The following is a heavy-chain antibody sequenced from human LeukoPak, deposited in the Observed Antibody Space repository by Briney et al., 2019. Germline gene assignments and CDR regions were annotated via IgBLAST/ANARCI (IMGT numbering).Heavy chain of an antibody. CDR2: INLDGSEK. Sequence: PGGSPRLSCAASGFTFSNYWMTWVRQAPGKGLEWVANINLDGSEKYYVDSLKGRFTFSRDNAENSLYLQMNSLRAEDTAVYYCARVRILTGYYSNDYWGQGTLVTVSS. J-gene: IGHJ4*02. CDR3: ARVRILTGYYSNDY. D-gene: IGHD3-9*01. V-gene: IGHV3-7*04. CDR1: GFTFSNYW.